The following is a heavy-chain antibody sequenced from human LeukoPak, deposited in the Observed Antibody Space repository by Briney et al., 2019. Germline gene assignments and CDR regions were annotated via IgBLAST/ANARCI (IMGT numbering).Heavy chain of an antibody. D-gene: IGHD2-8*01. J-gene: IGHJ4*02. Sequence: GGSLRLSCAASGFSFSGSAMRWVRQASGQGLECVGRIRSKANSNATEYAASVKGRFTISRDDSKNTAYLQMNSLKTEDTAVYYCALDRTNGVCLSDYWGQGTLVTVSS. CDR2: IRSKANSNAT. CDR3: ALDRTNGVCLSDY. CDR1: GFSFSGSA. V-gene: IGHV3-73*01.